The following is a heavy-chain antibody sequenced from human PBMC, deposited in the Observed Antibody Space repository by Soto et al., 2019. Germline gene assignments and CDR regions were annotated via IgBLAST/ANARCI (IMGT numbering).Heavy chain of an antibody. CDR2: IYSGGST. CDR1: GFTVSSNY. D-gene: IGHD2-2*01. J-gene: IGHJ6*03. Sequence: GGSLRLSCAASGFTVSSNYMSWVRQAPGKGLEWVSVIYSGGSTYYADSVKGRFTISRDNSKNTLYLQMNSLRAEDTAVYYCARGLCSSTSCYRVPYYYYYMAVWGKGTTVTVSS. CDR3: ARGLCSSTSCYRVPYYYYYMAV. V-gene: IGHV3-66*01.